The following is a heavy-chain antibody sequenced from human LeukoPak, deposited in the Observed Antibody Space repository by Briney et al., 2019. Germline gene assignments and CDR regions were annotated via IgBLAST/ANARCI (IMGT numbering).Heavy chain of an antibody. CDR2: INSNSGDT. CDR3: ARAGDSSGYYNFYYYYMDV. J-gene: IGHJ6*03. V-gene: IGHV1-2*02. Sequence: ASVKVSCKASGYAFTGYYMHWVRRAPGQGLEWMGWINSNSGDTNYAQKFQGRVTMTRDTSISTAYMELSRLRSDDTAVYYCARAGDSSGYYNFYYYYMDVWGKGTTVTISS. D-gene: IGHD3-22*01. CDR1: GYAFTGYY.